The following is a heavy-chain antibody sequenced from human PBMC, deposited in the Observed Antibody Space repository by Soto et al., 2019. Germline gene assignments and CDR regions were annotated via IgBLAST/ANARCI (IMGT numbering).Heavy chain of an antibody. Sequence: GWSLRLSCAASGFTFSSYSMNWVRQAPGKGLEWVSYISSSSSTIYYADSVKGRFTISRDNAKNSLYLQMNSLRAEDTAVYYCARDNPTYDYGDLGYWGQGTLVTVSS. CDR3: ARDNPTYDYGDLGY. CDR1: GFTFSSYS. D-gene: IGHD4-17*01. V-gene: IGHV3-48*01. CDR2: ISSSSSTI. J-gene: IGHJ4*02.